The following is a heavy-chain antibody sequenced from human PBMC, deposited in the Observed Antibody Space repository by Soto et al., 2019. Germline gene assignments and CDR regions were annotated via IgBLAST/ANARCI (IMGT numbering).Heavy chain of an antibody. V-gene: IGHV3-48*03. D-gene: IGHD3-22*01. CDR2: ISSSGSTI. CDR1: GFTFSSYE. Sequence: PGGSLRLSCAASGFTFSSYEMNWVRQAPGKGLEWVSYISSSGSTIYYADSVKGRFTLSRDNAKNSLYLQMNSLRAEDTAVYYCARETYYYDSSGYYYTFPYYFDYWGQGTLATVSS. CDR3: ARETYYYDSSGYYYTFPYYFDY. J-gene: IGHJ4*02.